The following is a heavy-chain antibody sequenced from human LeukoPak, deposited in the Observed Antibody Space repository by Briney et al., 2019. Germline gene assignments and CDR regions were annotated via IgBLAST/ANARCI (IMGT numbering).Heavy chain of an antibody. CDR1: GYTFTGYY. CDR2: INPNSGGT. D-gene: IGHD3-22*01. J-gene: IGHJ4*02. CDR3: AITTYYYDSSGYYSDY. V-gene: IGHV1-2*06. Sequence: ASVKVSCKASGYTFTGYYMHWVRQAPGQGLEWMGRINPNSGGTNYAQKFQGRVTMTRDTSISTAYLQWSSLKASDTAMYYCAITTYYYDSSGYYSDYWGQGTLVTVSS.